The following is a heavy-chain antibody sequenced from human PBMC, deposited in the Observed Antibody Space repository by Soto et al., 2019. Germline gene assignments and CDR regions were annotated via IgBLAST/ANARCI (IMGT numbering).Heavy chain of an antibody. V-gene: IGHV3-11*01. CDR2: IDTSGTKI. CDR3: AIHYDMWGGYISPPDY. J-gene: IGHJ4*02. Sequence: QVQLVESGGDLVKPGGSLRLSCAASGYTFSDYYMSWIRQAPGKGLEWISYIDTSGTKIYYADSVKGRFTITRANAKNSLSLEMNSMGVEATAVYYWAIHYDMWGGYISPPDYWGQGTLVTVSS. CDR1: GYTFSDYY. D-gene: IGHD3-3*01.